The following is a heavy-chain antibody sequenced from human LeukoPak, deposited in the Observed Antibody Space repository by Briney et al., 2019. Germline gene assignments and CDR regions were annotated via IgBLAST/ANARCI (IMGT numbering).Heavy chain of an antibody. Sequence: ASVKVSCKASGYTFTSYYMHWVRQAPGQGLVWMGIINPSGGSTSYAQKFQGRVTMTRDTSTSTVYMGLSSLRSEDTAVYYCARDLGTGWLQLLPGFDYWGQGTLVTVSS. D-gene: IGHD5-24*01. CDR3: ARDLGTGWLQLLPGFDY. CDR1: GYTFTSYY. V-gene: IGHV1-46*01. J-gene: IGHJ4*02. CDR2: INPSGGST.